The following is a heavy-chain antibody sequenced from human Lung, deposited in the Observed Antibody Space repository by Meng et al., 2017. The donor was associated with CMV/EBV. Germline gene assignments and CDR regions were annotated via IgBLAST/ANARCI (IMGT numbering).Heavy chain of an antibody. CDR3: ARDRTGDYSSTSCYNYYYYYGMDV. V-gene: IGHV1-69*05. J-gene: IGHJ6*02. CDR1: GDTFSRYA. Sequence: SVXVSXXASGDTFSRYAISWVRQAPGQGLEWMGGIIPFFDTTNYAQKFQGRVTITTDESTSTAYMELSSLRSEDTAVYYCARDRTGDYSSTSCYNYYYYYGMDVWGQGTTVTVSS. D-gene: IGHD2-2*02. CDR2: IIPFFDTT.